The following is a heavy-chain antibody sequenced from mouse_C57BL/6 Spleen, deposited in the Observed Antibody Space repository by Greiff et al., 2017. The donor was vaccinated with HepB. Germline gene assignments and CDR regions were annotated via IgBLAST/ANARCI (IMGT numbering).Heavy chain of an antibody. Sequence: EVQVVESGGGLVKPGGSLKLSCAASGFTFSSYAMSWVRQTPEKRLEWVATISDGGSYTYYPDNVKGRFTISRDNAKNNLYLQMSHLKSEDTAMYYCARGGGRGDDYWGQGTTLTVSS. J-gene: IGHJ2*01. V-gene: IGHV5-4*01. CDR1: GFTFSSYA. D-gene: IGHD3-3*01. CDR2: ISDGGSYT. CDR3: ARGGGRGDDY.